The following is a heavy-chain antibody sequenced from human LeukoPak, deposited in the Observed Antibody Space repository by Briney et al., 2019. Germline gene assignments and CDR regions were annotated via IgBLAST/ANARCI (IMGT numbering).Heavy chain of an antibody. Sequence: SETLSLTCTVSGVYISSCYWSWIRQPAGKGLEWIGRIHSAGSSNYNPSLKSRVTMSVDTSKNQFSLKLSSVTAADTAVYYCARDQYYYDSSGYYRFDYWGQGTLVTVSS. CDR3: ARDQYYYDSSGYYRFDY. V-gene: IGHV4-4*07. CDR2: IHSAGSS. D-gene: IGHD3-22*01. CDR1: GVYISSCY. J-gene: IGHJ4*02.